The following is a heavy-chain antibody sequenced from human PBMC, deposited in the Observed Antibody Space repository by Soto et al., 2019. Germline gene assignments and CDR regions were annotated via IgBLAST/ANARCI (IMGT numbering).Heavy chain of an antibody. CDR1: GFTFDDYA. CDR3: AKDLAAVAGNAFQH. Sequence: EVQLVESGGGLVQPGRSLRLSCAASGFTFDDYAMHWVRQAPGKGLEWVSGISWNSGSIGYADSVKGRFTISRDNAKNSLYLQMNSLGAEDTALYYCAKDLAAVAGNAFQHWGQGTLVTVSS. J-gene: IGHJ1*01. CDR2: ISWNSGSI. V-gene: IGHV3-9*01. D-gene: IGHD6-19*01.